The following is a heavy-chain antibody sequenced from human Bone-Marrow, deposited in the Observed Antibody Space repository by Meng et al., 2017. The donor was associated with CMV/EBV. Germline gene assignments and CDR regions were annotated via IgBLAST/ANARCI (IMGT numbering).Heavy chain of an antibody. J-gene: IGHJ4*02. CDR2: VTGSGSST. CDR3: AKGGRSTDWSFDY. Sequence: GESLKIPCVASGFTFSTHTMTWVRQTPAKGLEWVSSVTGSGSSTYYADSVKGRFTISRDNSKHTVYLQMNSLRAEDTAKYYCAKGGRSTDWSFDYWGQATLVTVSS. D-gene: IGHD3-9*01. V-gene: IGHV3-23*01. CDR1: GFTFSTHT.